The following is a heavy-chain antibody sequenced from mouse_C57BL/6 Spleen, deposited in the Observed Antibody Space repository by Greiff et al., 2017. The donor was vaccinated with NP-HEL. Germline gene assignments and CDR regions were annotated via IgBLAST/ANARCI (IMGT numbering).Heavy chain of an antibody. J-gene: IGHJ2*01. Sequence: VQLQQSGTVLARPGASVKMSCKTSGYTFTSYWMHWVKQRPGQGLEWIGAIYPGNSDTSYKQTFKGKANLTADTSASTDNMELSSLKTEDSAVDCCKSGEVYFDDWGQGTTLTVSS. CDR1: GYTFTSYW. V-gene: IGHV1-5*01. CDR2: IYPGNSDT. CDR3: KSGEVYFDD.